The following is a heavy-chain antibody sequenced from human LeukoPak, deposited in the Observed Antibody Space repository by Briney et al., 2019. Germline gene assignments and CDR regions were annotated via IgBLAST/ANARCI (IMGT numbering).Heavy chain of an antibody. J-gene: IGHJ4*02. CDR2: IYHSGST. D-gene: IGHD2-8*01. CDR3: ARDPIGTMVYAMDYFDY. CDR1: GYSISSGYY. V-gene: IGHV4-38-2*02. Sequence: SETLSLTCTVSGYSISSGYYWGWIRQPPGKGLEWIGSIYHSGSTYYNPSLKSRVTISVDTSKNQFSLKLSSVTAADTAVYYCARDPIGTMVYAMDYFDYWGQGTLVTVSS.